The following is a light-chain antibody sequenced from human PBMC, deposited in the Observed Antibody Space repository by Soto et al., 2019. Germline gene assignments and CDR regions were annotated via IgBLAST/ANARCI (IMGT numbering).Light chain of an antibody. CDR3: SSYTSSSTYV. CDR1: SSDVGGYNY. J-gene: IGLJ1*01. V-gene: IGLV2-14*01. Sequence: QSVLTQPASMSGSPGQSITISCTGTSSDVGGYNYVSWYQQHPGRAPKLMIYEVSNRPSGVSNRFSGSKSGNTASLTISGLQAEEEADYYCSSYTSSSTYVFGTGTKVTVL. CDR2: EVS.